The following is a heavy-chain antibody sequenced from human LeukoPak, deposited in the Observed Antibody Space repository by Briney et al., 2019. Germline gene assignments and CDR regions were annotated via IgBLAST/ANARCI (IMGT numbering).Heavy chain of an antibody. CDR2: FDPEDGET. CDR3: AGDFWSGLTGVHWFDP. CDR1: GYTLTELS. Sequence: ASVKVSCKVSGYTLTELSMHWVRQAPGKGLEWMGGFDPEDGETIYAQKFQGRVTMTEDTSTDTAYMELSSLRSEDTAVYYCAGDFWSGLTGVHWFDPWGQGTLVTVSS. D-gene: IGHD3-3*01. J-gene: IGHJ5*02. V-gene: IGHV1-24*01.